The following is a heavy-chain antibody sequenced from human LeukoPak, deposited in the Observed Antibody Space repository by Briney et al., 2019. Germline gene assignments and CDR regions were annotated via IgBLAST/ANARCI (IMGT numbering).Heavy chain of an antibody. Sequence: GASVKVSRKASGGTFSSYAISWVRQAPGQGLEWMGRIIPILGIANYAQKFQGRVTITADKSTSTAYMELSSLRSEDTAVYYCARDDGAAAGVAYFDYWGQGTLVTVSS. D-gene: IGHD6-13*01. CDR3: ARDDGAAAGVAYFDY. CDR1: GGTFSSYA. J-gene: IGHJ4*02. CDR2: IIPILGIA. V-gene: IGHV1-69*04.